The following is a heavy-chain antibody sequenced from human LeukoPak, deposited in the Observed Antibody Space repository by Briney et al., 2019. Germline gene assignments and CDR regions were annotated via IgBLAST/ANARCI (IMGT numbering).Heavy chain of an antibody. J-gene: IGHJ4*02. D-gene: IGHD6-13*01. CDR2: ISSNGGST. CDR3: AKYSSSRARDFDY. V-gene: IGHV3-64*01. Sequence: GGSLRLSCAASGFTFSSYAMHWVRQAPGKGLEYVSAISSNGGSTSYANSVKGRFTISRDNSKNTLYLQMGSLRAEDTAVYYCAKYSSSRARDFDYWGQGTLVTVSS. CDR1: GFTFSSYA.